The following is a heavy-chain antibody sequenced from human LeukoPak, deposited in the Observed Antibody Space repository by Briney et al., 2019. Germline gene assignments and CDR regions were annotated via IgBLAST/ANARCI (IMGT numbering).Heavy chain of an antibody. D-gene: IGHD4-17*01. Sequence: SETLSLTCTVSGGSISPYHWSWIRLSPGKGLEWIGYISYLGRTNYNPSLKSRVTISVDTSKNQFSLKLSSVTAADTAVYYCARTTTWSIDYWGQGTLVTVSS. CDR1: GGSISPYH. CDR3: ARTTTWSIDY. CDR2: ISYLGRT. J-gene: IGHJ4*02. V-gene: IGHV4-59*08.